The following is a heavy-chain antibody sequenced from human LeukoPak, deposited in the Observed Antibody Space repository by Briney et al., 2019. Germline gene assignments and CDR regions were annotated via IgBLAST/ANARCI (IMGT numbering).Heavy chain of an antibody. J-gene: IGHJ4*02. CDR3: ARGGGYHSDY. V-gene: IGHV4-59*01. D-gene: IGHD3-22*01. Sequence: ASETLSLTCTVSGGSISSYYWNRIRQPPGKGLEWIGYIYYSGSTNYNPSLKSRVTISVDTSKNQFSLKLSSVTAADTAVYHCARGGGYHSDYWGQGTLVTVSS. CDR2: IYYSGST. CDR1: GGSISSYY.